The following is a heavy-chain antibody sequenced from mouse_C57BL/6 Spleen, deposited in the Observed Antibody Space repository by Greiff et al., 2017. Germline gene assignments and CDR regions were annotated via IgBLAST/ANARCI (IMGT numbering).Heavy chain of an antibody. Sequence: VQLQQSGGGLVKPGGSLKLSCAASGFTFSDYGMHWVRQAPEKGLEWVAYISSGSSTIYYADTVKGRFTISRDNAKNTLFLQMTSLRSEDTAMYYCARWRLPYAMDYWGQGTSVTVSS. CDR1: GFTFSDYG. CDR2: ISSGSSTI. D-gene: IGHD3-2*02. J-gene: IGHJ4*01. CDR3: ARWRLPYAMDY. V-gene: IGHV5-17*01.